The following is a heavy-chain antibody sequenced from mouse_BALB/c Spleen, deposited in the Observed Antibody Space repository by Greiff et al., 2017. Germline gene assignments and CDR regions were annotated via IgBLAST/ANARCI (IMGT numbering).Heavy chain of an antibody. J-gene: IGHJ4*01. D-gene: IGHD1-1*01. CDR3: ARRVTTVVGEMDY. Sequence: VQRVESGAELVRPGTSVKVSCKASGYAFTNYLIEWVKQRPGQGLEWIGVINPGSGGTNYNEKFKGKATLTADKSSSTAYMQLSSLTSDDSAVYFCARRVTTVVGEMDYWGQGTSVTVSS. CDR1: GYAFTNYL. V-gene: IGHV1-54*01. CDR2: INPGSGGT.